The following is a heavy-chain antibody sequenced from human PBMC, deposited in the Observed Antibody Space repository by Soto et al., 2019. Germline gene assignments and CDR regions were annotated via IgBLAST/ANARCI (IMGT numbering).Heavy chain of an antibody. CDR2: IIPLLDIG. Sequence: QVQLVQSGAEVKKPGSSVRVSCKASGGTLSSYSISWVRQAPGQGVMWMGGIIPLLDIGKYPQIFQGRVTITADKSPSSAFMELSSLTSEDTAVYYCASDVRHRDAGAFDIWGRGTMVTVAS. J-gene: IGHJ3*02. D-gene: IGHD2-21*02. CDR1: GGTLSSYS. V-gene: IGHV1-69*02. CDR3: ASDVRHRDAGAFDI.